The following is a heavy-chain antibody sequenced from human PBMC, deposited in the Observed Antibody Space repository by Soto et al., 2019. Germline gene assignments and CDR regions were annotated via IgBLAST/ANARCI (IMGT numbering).Heavy chain of an antibody. V-gene: IGHV3-73*01. CDR1: GFTFSGSA. Sequence: LRLSCAASGFTFSGSAMHWVRQASGKGLEWVGRIRSKANSYATAYAASVKGRFTISRDDSKNTAYLQMNSLKTEDTAVYYCTSGSYGPECYYYGMDVWGQGTAVTVSS. J-gene: IGHJ6*02. CDR3: TSGSYGPECYYYGMDV. CDR2: IRSKANSYAT. D-gene: IGHD5-18*01.